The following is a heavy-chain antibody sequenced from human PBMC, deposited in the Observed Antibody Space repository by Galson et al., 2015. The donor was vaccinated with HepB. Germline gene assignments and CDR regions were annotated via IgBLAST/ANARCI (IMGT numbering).Heavy chain of an antibody. CDR1: GFTFSSYG. V-gene: IGHV3-30*18. D-gene: IGHD1-26*01. J-gene: IGHJ1*01. CDR2: ISYDGSNK. CDR3: AKHSGSCLGIGFQH. Sequence: SLRLSCAASGFTFSSYGMHWVRQAPGKGLEWVAVISYDGSNKYYADSVKGRFTISRDNSKNTLYLQMNSLRAEDTAVYYCAKHSGSCLGIGFQHWGQGTLVTVSS.